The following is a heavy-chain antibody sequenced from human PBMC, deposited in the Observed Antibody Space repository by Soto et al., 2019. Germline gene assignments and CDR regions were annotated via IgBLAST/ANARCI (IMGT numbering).Heavy chain of an antibody. D-gene: IGHD5-12*01. CDR2: IIPIFGTA. CDR3: ARERGGYSGYDYYYYGMDV. J-gene: IGHJ6*02. V-gene: IGHV1-69*13. Sequence: SVKVSCKASGGTFSSYAISWVRQAPGQGLEWMGGIIPIFGTANYAQKFQGRVTITADESTSTAYMELSSLRSEDMAVYYCARERGGYSGYDYYYYGMDVWGQGTTVTVSS. CDR1: GGTFSSYA.